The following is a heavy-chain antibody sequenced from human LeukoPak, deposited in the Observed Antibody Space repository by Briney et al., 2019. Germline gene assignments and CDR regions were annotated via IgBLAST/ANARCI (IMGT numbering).Heavy chain of an antibody. D-gene: IGHD5-12*01. CDR3: ARGPRGYSGYDYFWFDP. J-gene: IGHJ5*02. CDR1: GYTITGYY. V-gene: IGHV1-2*02. Sequence: ASVKVSCKASGYTITGYYMHWVRQAPGQGLEWMGWINPNSGGTNYAQKFQGRVTMTRDTSISTAYMELSRLRSDDTAVYYCARGPRGYSGYDYFWFDPWGQGTLVTVSS. CDR2: INPNSGGT.